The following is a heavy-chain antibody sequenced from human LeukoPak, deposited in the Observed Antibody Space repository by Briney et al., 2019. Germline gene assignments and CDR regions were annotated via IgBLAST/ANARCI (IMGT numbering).Heavy chain of an antibody. CDR1: GVTFSNGG. CDR3: ARGGAARPDY. CDR2: ISSSSSWI. J-gene: IGHJ4*02. Sequence: PWGSLRLSCAASGVTFSNGGMDWGRLGPRNGLEWVSYISSSSSWISYADSGKERFTISRENARTSVFLQMNSPRAEDTAVYHCARGGAARPDYWGQGTLVTVSS. V-gene: IGHV3-48*01. D-gene: IGHD6-6*01.